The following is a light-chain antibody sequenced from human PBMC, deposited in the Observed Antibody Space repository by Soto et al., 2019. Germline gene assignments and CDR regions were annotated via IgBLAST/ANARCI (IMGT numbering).Light chain of an antibody. CDR3: TSWTTSTTMI. J-gene: IGLJ2*01. CDR2: DVN. V-gene: IGLV2-14*03. CDR1: SSDIGAYNF. Sequence: QSALTQPASVSGFPGQSITISCTGTSSDIGAYNFVSWYQQRPGKAPKLMLYDVNIRPSGVSNRFSGSKSGNTASLTISGLQAEDEADYYCTSWTTSTTMIFGGGTKVTVL.